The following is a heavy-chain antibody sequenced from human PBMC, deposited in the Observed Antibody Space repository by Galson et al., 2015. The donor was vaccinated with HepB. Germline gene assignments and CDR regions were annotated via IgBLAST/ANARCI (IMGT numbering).Heavy chain of an antibody. CDR1: GFTFSSYG. CDR2: IWYDGSNK. CDR3: ARESGPGDFWSGYYTYYYYYYMDV. D-gene: IGHD3-3*01. J-gene: IGHJ6*03. Sequence: SLRLSCAASGFTFSSYGMHWVRQAPGKGLEWVAVIWYDGSNKYYADSVKGRFTISRDNSKNTLYLQMNSLRAEDTAVYYCARESGPGDFWSGYYTYYYYYYMDVWGKGTTVTVSS. V-gene: IGHV3-33*01.